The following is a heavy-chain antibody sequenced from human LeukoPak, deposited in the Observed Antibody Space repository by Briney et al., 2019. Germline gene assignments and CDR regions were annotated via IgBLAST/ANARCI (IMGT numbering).Heavy chain of an antibody. J-gene: IGHJ6*03. Sequence: ASVKVSCKASGGTFSSYAISWVRQAPGQGLEWMGGIIPIFGTANYAQKFQGRVTITADKSTSTAYMELSSLRSEDTAVYYCAREGVLRPLYYMDVWGKGITVTVSS. CDR1: GGTFSSYA. CDR2: IIPIFGTA. CDR3: AREGVLRPLYYMDV. V-gene: IGHV1-69*06. D-gene: IGHD3-3*01.